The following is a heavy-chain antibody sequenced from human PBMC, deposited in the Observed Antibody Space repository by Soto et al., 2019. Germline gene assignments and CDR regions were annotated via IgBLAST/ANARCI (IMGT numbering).Heavy chain of an antibody. D-gene: IGHD3-22*01. CDR3: ARDQRYYDESPLYGMDV. CDR1: GFTFSSYG. J-gene: IGHJ6*02. V-gene: IGHV3-33*01. Sequence: PGGSLRLSCAASGFTFSSYGMHWVRQAPGKGLEWVAVIWYDGSNKYYADSVKGRFTISRDNSKNTLYLQMNSLRAEDTAVYYCARDQRYYDESPLYGMDVWGQGTTVTVSS. CDR2: IWYDGSNK.